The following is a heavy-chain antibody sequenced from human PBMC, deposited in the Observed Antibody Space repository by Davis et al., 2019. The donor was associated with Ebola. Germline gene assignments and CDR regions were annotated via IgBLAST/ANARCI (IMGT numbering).Heavy chain of an antibody. CDR2: IIPILGIA. CDR1: GGTFSSYA. CDR3: AGGEMATRFDY. V-gene: IGHV1-69*04. D-gene: IGHD5-24*01. Sequence: AASVKVSCQASGGTFSSYAISRVRQAPGQGLEWMGRIIPILGIANYAQKFQGRVTITADKSTSTAYMELSSLRAEDTAVYYCAGGEMATRFDYWGQGTLVTVSS. J-gene: IGHJ4*02.